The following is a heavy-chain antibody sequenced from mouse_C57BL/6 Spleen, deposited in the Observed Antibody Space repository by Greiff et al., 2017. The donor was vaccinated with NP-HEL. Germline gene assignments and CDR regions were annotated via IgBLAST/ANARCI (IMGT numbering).Heavy chain of an antibody. CDR2: IDPETGGT. V-gene: IGHV1-15*01. J-gene: IGHJ2*01. Sequence: VKLQESGAELVRPGASVTLSCKASGYTFTDYEMHWVKQTPVHGLEWIGAIDPETGGTAYNQKFKGKAILTADKSSSTAYMELRSLTSEDSAVYYCTRETPFDYWGQGTTLTVSS. CDR1: GYTFTDYE. CDR3: TRETPFDY.